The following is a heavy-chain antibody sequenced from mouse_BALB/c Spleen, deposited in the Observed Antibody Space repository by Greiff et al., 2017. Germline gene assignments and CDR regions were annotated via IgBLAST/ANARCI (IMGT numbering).Heavy chain of an antibody. CDR2: ISYSGST. CDR3: ARYDYGGRGYFDY. J-gene: IGHJ2*01. D-gene: IGHD1-1*01. CDR1: GDSITSGY. V-gene: IGHV3-8*02. Sequence: VQLQQSGPSLVKPSQTLSLTCSVTGDSITSGYWNWIRKFPGNKLEYMGYISYSGSTYYNPSLKSRISITRDTSKNQYYLQLNSVTTEDTATYYCARYDYGGRGYFDYWGQGTTLTVSS.